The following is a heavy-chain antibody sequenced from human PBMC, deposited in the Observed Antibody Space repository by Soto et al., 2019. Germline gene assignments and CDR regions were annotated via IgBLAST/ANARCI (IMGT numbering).Heavy chain of an antibody. V-gene: IGHV6-1*01. CDR3: ARALEILGKEFDI. J-gene: IGHJ3*02. CDR1: GSSGANNSAA. D-gene: IGHD1-1*01. Sequence: PQYSLTLTCSVSGSSGANNSAASNSIRQSPSRGLEWLGRTYYRSKWYNDYAVSVKSRITINPDTSKNQFSLQLNSVTPEDTAVYYCARALEILGKEFDIWGHGTMVTVSS. CDR2: TYYRSKWYN.